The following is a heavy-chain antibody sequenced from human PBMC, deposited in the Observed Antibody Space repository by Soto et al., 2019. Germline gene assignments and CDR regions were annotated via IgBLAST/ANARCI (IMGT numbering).Heavy chain of an antibody. V-gene: IGHV4-38-2*01. D-gene: IGHD2-15*01. CDR1: GFFISSGNY. CDR2: IFHGGNT. J-gene: IGHJ3*01. CDR3: ARARWYDAFDV. Sequence: SETLSLTCAVSGFFISSGNYWGLIRKPPGKGLEWIGSIFHGGNTYYNPSLKSRVTISVDMSKNQFSLKLNSVTAADTAVYYCARARWYDAFDVWGQGTVVTVS.